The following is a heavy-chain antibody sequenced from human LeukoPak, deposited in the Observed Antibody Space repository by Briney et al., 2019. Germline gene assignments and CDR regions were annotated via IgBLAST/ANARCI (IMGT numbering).Heavy chain of an antibody. Sequence: ASVKVSCKASGYTFTSYYMHWVRQAPGQGLEWMGIINPSGGSTSYAQKFQGRVTMTRDMSTSTVYMELSSLRSEDTAVYYCARDYSSGWYSSTYYYMDVWGKGTTVTISS. CDR3: ARDYSSGWYSSTYYYMDV. CDR1: GYTFTSYY. V-gene: IGHV1-46*01. CDR2: INPSGGST. D-gene: IGHD6-19*01. J-gene: IGHJ6*03.